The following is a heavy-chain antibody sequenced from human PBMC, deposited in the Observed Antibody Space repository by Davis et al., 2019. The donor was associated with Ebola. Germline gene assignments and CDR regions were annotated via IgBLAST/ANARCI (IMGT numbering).Heavy chain of an antibody. CDR1: DNTFTNYW. CDR2: IYTGDSDT. Sequence: GESLKISCKGSDNTFTNYWIGWVRQMRGKGLEWMGIIYTGDSDTRYSPSFQGQVTISVDTSINTTYLQWNSLKASDTAMYYCARSPSGYSVRFDLWGQGTLVPVSS. J-gene: IGHJ5*02. CDR3: ARSPSGYSVRFDL. D-gene: IGHD6-6*01. V-gene: IGHV5-51*01.